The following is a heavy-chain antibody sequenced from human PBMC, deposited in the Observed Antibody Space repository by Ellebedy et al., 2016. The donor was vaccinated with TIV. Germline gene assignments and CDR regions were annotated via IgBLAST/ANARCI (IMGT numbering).Heavy chain of an antibody. CDR2: ITGNGATT. CDR1: GFTFTSYA. J-gene: IGHJ4*02. D-gene: IGHD5-18*01. CDR3: AKRGYGTSWNFDY. Sequence: GESLKISCAPSGFTFTSYAMTWVRQAPGKGLEWVSSITGNGATTYYADSVKGRFTISRDNFKNTPYLEMNSLTVEDTAVYYCAKRGYGTSWNFDYWGQGTLVTVSS. V-gene: IGHV3-23*01.